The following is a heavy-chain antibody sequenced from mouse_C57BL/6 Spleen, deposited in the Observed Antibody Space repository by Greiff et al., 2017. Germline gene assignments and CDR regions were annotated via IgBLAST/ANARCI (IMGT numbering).Heavy chain of an antibody. CDR3: TRYYYGSSYGFAY. Sequence: QVQLQQSGAELVRPGASVTLSCKASGYTFTDYEMHWVKQTPVHGLEWIGAIDPETGGTAYNQKFKGMAILTADKSSSTAYMELRSLTSDDSSVYYCTRYYYGSSYGFAYWGQGTLVTVSA. D-gene: IGHD1-1*01. J-gene: IGHJ3*01. CDR2: IDPETGGT. V-gene: IGHV1-15*01. CDR1: GYTFTDYE.